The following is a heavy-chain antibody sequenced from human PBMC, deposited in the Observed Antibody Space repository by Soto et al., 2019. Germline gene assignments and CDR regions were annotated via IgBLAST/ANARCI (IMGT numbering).Heavy chain of an antibody. J-gene: IGHJ6*03. Sequence: PGEALKISCKGSGYSFTSYWIGWVRQMPGKGLEWMGIIYPGDSDTRYSPSFQGQVTISADKSISTAYLQWSSLKASDTAMYYCASQTSSKNDDYGDYGWGTNYYYYYMDVWGKGTTVTVSS. D-gene: IGHD4-17*01. V-gene: IGHV5-51*01. CDR2: IYPGDSDT. CDR1: GYSFTSYW. CDR3: ASQTSSKNDDYGDYGWGTNYYYYYMDV.